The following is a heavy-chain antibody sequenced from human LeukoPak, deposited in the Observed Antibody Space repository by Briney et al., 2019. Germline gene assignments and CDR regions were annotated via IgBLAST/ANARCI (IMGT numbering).Heavy chain of an antibody. Sequence: SETLSLTCTVSGGSISSYYWSWIRQPPGKGLEWIGNIYYSGSTNYNPSLKSRVTISVDTSKNQFSLKLSSVTAADTAVYYCARRLRRTHYFDYWGQGTLVTVSS. CDR3: ARRLRRTHYFDY. D-gene: IGHD1/OR15-1a*01. V-gene: IGHV4-59*01. J-gene: IGHJ4*02. CDR1: GGSISSYY. CDR2: IYYSGST.